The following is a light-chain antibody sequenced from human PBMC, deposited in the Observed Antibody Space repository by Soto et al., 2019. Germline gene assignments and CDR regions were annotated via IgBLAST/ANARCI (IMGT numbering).Light chain of an antibody. CDR1: SSNIGSNT. CDR3: AAWDYSLNGYV. Sequence: QSVLTQPPSASGTPGQRVTISCSGSSSNIGSNTVNWYQQLPGTAHKLLIYSNTQRPSGVPDRFSGSKSGTSASLAISGLQSDYEADYYCAAWDYSLNGYVFVTGTKLTVL. CDR2: SNT. J-gene: IGLJ1*01. V-gene: IGLV1-44*01.